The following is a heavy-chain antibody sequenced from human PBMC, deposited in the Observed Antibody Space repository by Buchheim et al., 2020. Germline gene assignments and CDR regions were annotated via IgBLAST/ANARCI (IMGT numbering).Heavy chain of an antibody. CDR3: ARETDYFDY. V-gene: IGHV3-48*01. CDR1: GFTFNIFS. Sequence: EVQLVESGGDLVQPGGSLRLSCAASGFTFNIFSMNWVRQAPGKGLEWVSYISPSGRPINYTDSVKGRYTISRDNAKNYMYMQMNNLRAEDTAVYYCARETDYFDYWGQGAL. J-gene: IGHJ4*02. CDR2: ISPSGRPI.